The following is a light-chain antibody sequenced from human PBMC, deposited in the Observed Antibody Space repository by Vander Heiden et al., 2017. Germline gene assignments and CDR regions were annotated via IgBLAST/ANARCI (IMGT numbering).Light chain of an antibody. CDR1: QDISNY. Sequence: DFHMPQSPSSLSASVGDRVTITCQASQDISNYLNWYQQKPGKAPKLLIYDASNLETGVPSRFSGSGSGTDFTFTISSLQPEDIATYYCQQYDNLPTFGQGTKLEIK. CDR2: DAS. J-gene: IGKJ2*01. V-gene: IGKV1-33*01. CDR3: QQYDNLPT.